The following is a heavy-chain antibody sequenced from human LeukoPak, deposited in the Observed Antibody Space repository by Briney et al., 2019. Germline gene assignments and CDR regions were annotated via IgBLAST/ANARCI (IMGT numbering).Heavy chain of an antibody. Sequence: SGGSLRLSCAASGFTFSSYSMNWVRQAPGKGLEWVSSISSSSYIYYADSVKGRFTISRDNAKNSLYLQMNSLRAEDTAVYYCARGTTVTAGLFDYWGQGTLVTVSS. D-gene: IGHD4-17*01. CDR1: GFTFSSYS. CDR3: ARGTTVTAGLFDY. V-gene: IGHV3-21*01. J-gene: IGHJ4*02. CDR2: ISSSSYI.